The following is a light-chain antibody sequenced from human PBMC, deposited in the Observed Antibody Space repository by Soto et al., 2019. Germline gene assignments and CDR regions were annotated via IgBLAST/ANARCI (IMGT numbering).Light chain of an antibody. CDR1: QSISNF. CDR3: HHYGRSAIFT. Sequence: DIQMTQSPSTLSASVGDRVTITCRASQSISNFLAWYQHKPGKAPKLLIYDASTLESGVPPRVSGSGSGTEFTLTISSLQPDAFATYYCHHYGRSAIFTFGPGTTVDIK. J-gene: IGKJ3*01. V-gene: IGKV1-5*01. CDR2: DAS.